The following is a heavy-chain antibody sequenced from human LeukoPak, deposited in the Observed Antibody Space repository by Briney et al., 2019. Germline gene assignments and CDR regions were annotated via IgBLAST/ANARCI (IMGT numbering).Heavy chain of an antibody. CDR1: GGTFGSYA. J-gene: IGHJ6*02. D-gene: IGHD1-7*01. Sequence: GASVKASCKASGGTFGSYAISWVRQAPGQGLEWMGRIIPILGIANYAQKFQGRVTITADKSTSTAYMELSSLRSEDTAVYYCARTMELRSMDVWGQGTTVTVSS. CDR3: ARTMELRSMDV. CDR2: IIPILGIA. V-gene: IGHV1-69*04.